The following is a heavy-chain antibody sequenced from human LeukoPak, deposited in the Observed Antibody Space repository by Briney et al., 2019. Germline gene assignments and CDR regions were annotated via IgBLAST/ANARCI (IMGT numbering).Heavy chain of an antibody. V-gene: IGHV4-38-2*02. J-gene: IGHJ4*02. D-gene: IGHD3-3*01. Sequence: SEILSLACTVSGYSISSGYYWGWIRQPPGKGLEWVGSIYHRGSTYYNPSLRSRVTISLDRSKKKFSLKLTSVTAADTAVYFCARGAEYYAIWRGYAGYSDYWGQGISVTVSS. CDR2: IYHRGST. CDR3: ARGAEYYAIWRGYAGYSDY. CDR1: GYSISSGYY.